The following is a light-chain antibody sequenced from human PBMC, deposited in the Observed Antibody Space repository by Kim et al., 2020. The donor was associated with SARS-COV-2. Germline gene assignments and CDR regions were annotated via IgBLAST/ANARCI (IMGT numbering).Light chain of an antibody. V-gene: IGLV3-19*01. Sequence: SSELTQDPAVSVALGQTVRITCQGDSLRSYYATWYQQKPGQATILVIYGKNNRPSGIPDRLSGSSSGNTASLTITGTQAGDEADYYCNSRDSNDNVVFGG. CDR1: SLRSYY. J-gene: IGLJ2*01. CDR3: NSRDSNDNVV. CDR2: GKN.